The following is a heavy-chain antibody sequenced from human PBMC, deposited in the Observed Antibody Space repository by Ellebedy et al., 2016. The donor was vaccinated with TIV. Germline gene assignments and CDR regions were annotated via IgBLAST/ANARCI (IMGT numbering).Heavy chain of an antibody. J-gene: IGHJ4*02. CDR3: ARDSIGFGEVY. V-gene: IGHV3-21*01. D-gene: IGHD3-10*01. Sequence: GESLKISCAASGFTFSSYTMNWVRQAPGKGLEWVSSISGSRSYIYYTDSVKGRFTISRDNAKNSLYLQMNSLRAEDTAVYYCARDSIGFGEVYWGQGTLVTVSS. CDR1: GFTFSSYT. CDR2: ISGSRSYI.